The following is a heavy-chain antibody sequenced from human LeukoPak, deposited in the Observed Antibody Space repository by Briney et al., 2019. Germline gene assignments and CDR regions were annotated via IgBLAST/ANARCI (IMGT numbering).Heavy chain of an antibody. CDR2: ISSSGSTI. CDR1: GFTFSSYE. Sequence: GGSLRLSCAASGFTFSSYEMNWVRQAPGKGLEWVSYISSSGSTIYYADSVKGRFTISRDNAKNSLYLQMNSLRAEDTAVYYRAGGYCSSTSCPENGMDVWGQGTTVTVSS. J-gene: IGHJ6*02. D-gene: IGHD2-2*01. CDR3: AGGYCSSTSCPENGMDV. V-gene: IGHV3-48*03.